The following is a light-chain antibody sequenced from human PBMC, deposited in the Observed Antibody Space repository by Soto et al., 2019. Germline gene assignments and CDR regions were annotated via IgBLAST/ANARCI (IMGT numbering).Light chain of an antibody. CDR2: DVT. CDR3: TSYTSSITYV. V-gene: IGLV2-14*03. CDR1: SSDVGGYNF. J-gene: IGLJ1*01. Sequence: QSVLTQPASVSGSPGQSITISRTGTSSDVGGYNFVSWYQHHPGKAPKLIIYDVTNRPSGISNRFSGSKSGNTASLTISGLQAEDEADYYCTSYTSSITYVFGTGTKVTVL.